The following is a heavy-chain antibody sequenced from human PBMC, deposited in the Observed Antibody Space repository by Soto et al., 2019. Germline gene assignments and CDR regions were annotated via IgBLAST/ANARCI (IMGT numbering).Heavy chain of an antibody. V-gene: IGHV1-18*01. CDR2: ISAYNGNT. Sequence: GASVKVSCKASGYTFTSYGISWVRQAPGQGLEWMGWISAYNGNTNYAQKLQGRVTMTTDTSTSTAYMELRSLRSDDTAVYYCARGVVTVTTKLGIDYWGQGTLVTVSS. J-gene: IGHJ4*02. D-gene: IGHD4-17*01. CDR3: ARGVVTVTTKLGIDY. CDR1: GYTFTSYG.